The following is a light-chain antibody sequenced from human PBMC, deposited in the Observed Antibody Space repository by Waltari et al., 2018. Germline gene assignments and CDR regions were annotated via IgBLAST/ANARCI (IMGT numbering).Light chain of an antibody. J-gene: IGKJ1*01. CDR3: QQYGSSRWT. V-gene: IGKV3-20*01. CDR2: ATS. Sequence: VLTQSPGTLSLSPGERATLSCRASQRVSYNFLAWYQQKPGQAPRLLIYATSSRAAGVPDRFIGSGSGTDFNLTISRLAPEDFALYYCQQYGSSRWTFGQGTRVEIK. CDR1: QRVSYNF.